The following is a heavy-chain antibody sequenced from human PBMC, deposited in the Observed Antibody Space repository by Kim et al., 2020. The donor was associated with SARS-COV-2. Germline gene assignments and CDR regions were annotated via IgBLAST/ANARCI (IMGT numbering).Heavy chain of an antibody. J-gene: IGHJ6*02. CDR3: AGDYDYYYGMDV. CDR2: IIPIPGIA. CDR1: GGTFSSYA. V-gene: IGHV1-69*04. Sequence: SVKVSCKASGGTFSSYAISWVRQAPGQGLEWTGRIIPIPGIANYAQKFQGRVTITADKSTSTAYMELSSLRSEDTAVYYCAGDYDYYYGMDVWGQGTTVTISS.